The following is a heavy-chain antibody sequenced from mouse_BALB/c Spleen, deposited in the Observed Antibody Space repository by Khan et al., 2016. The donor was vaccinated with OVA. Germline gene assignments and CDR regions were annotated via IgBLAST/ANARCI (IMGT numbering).Heavy chain of an antibody. CDR2: FYPGTGSI. CDR1: GYMFTEYI. D-gene: IGHD2-1*01. CDR3: ARNGRYGNLFDY. V-gene: IGHV1-62-2*01. Sequence: QVQLKQSGAELVKPGASVKLSCKASGYMFTEYIIHWVKQRSGQGLEWIGWFYPGTGSIKNNEKFKDKATLTADKSPSTVYMELSSLTSEDSAVYFCARNGRYGNLFDYRGQGNTLTVSS. J-gene: IGHJ2*01.